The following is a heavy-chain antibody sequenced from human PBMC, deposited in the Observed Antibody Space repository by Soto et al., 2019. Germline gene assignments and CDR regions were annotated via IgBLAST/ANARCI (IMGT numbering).Heavy chain of an antibody. CDR2: IKQDGSEK. CDR1: GFTFSSYW. D-gene: IGHD3-16*02. V-gene: IGHV3-7*01. CDR3: ARSGMITFGGAIARHAFDI. J-gene: IGHJ3*02. Sequence: PGGSLRLSCAVSGFTFSSYWMSWVRQAPGKGLEWVANIKQDGSEKYYVDSVKGRFTISRDNAKNSLYLQMNSLRAEDTAVYYCARSGMITFGGAIARHAFDIWGQGTMVTVSS.